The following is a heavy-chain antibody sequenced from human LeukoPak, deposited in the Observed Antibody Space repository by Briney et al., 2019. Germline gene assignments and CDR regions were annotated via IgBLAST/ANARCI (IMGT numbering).Heavy chain of an antibody. CDR1: GGSISSYY. V-gene: IGHV4-59*01. Sequence: SETLSLTCTGSGGSISSYYWSWIRQPPGKGLEWIGYIYYSGSTNYNPSLKSRVTISVDTSKNQFSLKLSSVTAADTAVYYCASQKPRAYSSSWQNPVDYWGQGTLVTVSS. D-gene: IGHD6-13*01. CDR3: ASQKPRAYSSSWQNPVDY. J-gene: IGHJ4*02. CDR2: IYYSGST.